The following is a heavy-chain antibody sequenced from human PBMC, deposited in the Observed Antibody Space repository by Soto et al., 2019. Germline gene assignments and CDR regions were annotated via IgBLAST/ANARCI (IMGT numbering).Heavy chain of an antibody. D-gene: IGHD6-6*01. CDR3: TTMSIAARPEMNYYYYGMDV. J-gene: IGHJ6*02. CDR2: IKSKTDGGTT. Sequence: GGSLRLSCAASGFTFSNAWMNWVRQAPGKGLEWVGRIKSKTDGGTTDYAAPVKGRFTISRDDSKNTLYLQMNSLKTEDTAVYYCTTMSIAARPEMNYYYYGMDVWGQGTTVTVSS. V-gene: IGHV3-15*07. CDR1: GFTFSNAW.